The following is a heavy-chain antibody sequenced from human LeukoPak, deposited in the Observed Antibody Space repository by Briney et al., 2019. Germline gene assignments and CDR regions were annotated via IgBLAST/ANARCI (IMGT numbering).Heavy chain of an antibody. Sequence: GSVTVSCKASGYTLTSYGMSGVRQAPGEGVEGMGWISAYNGNTNYAQKLQGRVTITTDTSTRTVYMKLTSLRSDATAVYYCARDSAVGATRFDFWGQGTLVTVSS. J-gene: IGHJ4*02. CDR3: ARDSAVGATRFDF. CDR2: ISAYNGNT. D-gene: IGHD1-26*01. CDR1: GYTLTSYG. V-gene: IGHV1-18*01.